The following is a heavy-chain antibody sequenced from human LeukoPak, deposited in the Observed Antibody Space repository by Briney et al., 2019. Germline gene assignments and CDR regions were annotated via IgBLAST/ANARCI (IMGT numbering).Heavy chain of an antibody. V-gene: IGHV4-39*01. D-gene: IGHD3-9*01. J-gene: IGHJ5*02. CDR3: ARGYFDWLYGNWFDP. Sequence: PSETLSLTCTVSGGSISSSSYYWGWIRQPPGKGLEWIGSIYYSGSTYYNPSLKSRVTISVDTSKNQFSLKLSSVTAADTAVYYCARGYFDWLYGNWFDPWGQGTLVTVSS. CDR2: IYYSGST. CDR1: GGSISSSSYY.